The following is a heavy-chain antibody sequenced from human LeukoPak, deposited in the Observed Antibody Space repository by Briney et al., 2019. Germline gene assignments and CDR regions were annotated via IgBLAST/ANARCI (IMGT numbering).Heavy chain of an antibody. CDR1: GFTFSSYA. J-gene: IGHJ4*02. V-gene: IGHV3-30*04. CDR3: ASTVGGSGTYYNDH. CDR2: ISYDGSNK. D-gene: IGHD3-10*01. Sequence: GRSLRLSCAASGFTFSSYAMHWVRQAPGKGLEWVAVISYDGSNKYYADSVKGRFTISRDNSKNTLYLQMNNLRVDDTAVYYCASTVGGSGTYYNDHWGQGTLVSVSS.